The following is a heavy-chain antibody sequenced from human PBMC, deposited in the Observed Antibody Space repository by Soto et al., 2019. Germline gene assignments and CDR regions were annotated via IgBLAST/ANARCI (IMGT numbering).Heavy chain of an antibody. CDR2: IIPIFGTA. Sequence: SVKVSCKASGGTFSSYAISWVRQAPGQGLEWMGGIIPIFGTANYAQKFQGRVTITADESTSTAYMELSSLRSEDTAVYYCARPDIVATVQVYYYGMDVWGQGTTVTVSS. V-gene: IGHV1-69*13. J-gene: IGHJ6*02. CDR3: ARPDIVATVQVYYYGMDV. CDR1: GGTFSSYA. D-gene: IGHD5-12*01.